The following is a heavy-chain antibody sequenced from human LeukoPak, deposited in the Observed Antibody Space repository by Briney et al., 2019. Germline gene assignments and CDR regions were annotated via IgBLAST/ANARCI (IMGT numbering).Heavy chain of an antibody. J-gene: IGHJ4*02. Sequence: SETLSLTCTVSGGSISSYYWSWIRQPPGKGLEWIGYIYYSGSTNYNPSLKSRVTISVDTSKNQFSLKLSSVTAADTAVYYCARHPGSGYYLFDYWGQGTLVTVSS. D-gene: IGHD3-22*01. CDR2: IYYSGST. V-gene: IGHV4-59*08. CDR1: GGSISSYY. CDR3: ARHPGSGYYLFDY.